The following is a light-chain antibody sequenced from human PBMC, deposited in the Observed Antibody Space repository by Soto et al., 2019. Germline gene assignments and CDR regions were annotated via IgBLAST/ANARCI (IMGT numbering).Light chain of an antibody. J-gene: IGKJ1*01. CDR3: QQYNNWPPWT. Sequence: EIVMTQSPATLSVSPGEGATLSCRASQSVSSKLAWYQQTPGQAPRLXXYGASTRANGIPARFSGSGSGTEFTLIISSLQSEDFAVYDCQQYNNWPPWTFGQGTQVDIK. CDR1: QSVSSK. V-gene: IGKV3-15*01. CDR2: GAS.